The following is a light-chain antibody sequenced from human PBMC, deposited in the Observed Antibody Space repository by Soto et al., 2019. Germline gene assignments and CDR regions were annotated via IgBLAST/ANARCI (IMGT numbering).Light chain of an antibody. CDR2: DVS. J-gene: IGKJ5*01. Sequence: IVLTQSPATLSLSPGKRATLSCRASQNISNYLIWYQQKPGQAPRXLIYDVSNRATGIPARFSGSGSGTDLTITISSLEPEDFEVYYCQQYGGSPITFGLGTRLEIK. V-gene: IGKV3-11*01. CDR3: QQYGGSPIT. CDR1: QNISNY.